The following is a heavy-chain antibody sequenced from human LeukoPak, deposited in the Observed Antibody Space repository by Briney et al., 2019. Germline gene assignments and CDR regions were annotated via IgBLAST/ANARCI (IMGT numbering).Heavy chain of an antibody. D-gene: IGHD3-10*01. J-gene: IGHJ4*02. CDR2: INHSGST. V-gene: IGHV4-34*01. Sequence: PSETLSLTCAVYGGSFSGYYWSWIRQPPGKGLEWIGEINHSGSTNYNPSLKSRVTILVDTSKNRFSLKLSSVTAADTAVYYCARGRYGSGSYSGYWGQGTLVTVSS. CDR1: GGSFSGYY. CDR3: ARGRYGSGSYSGY.